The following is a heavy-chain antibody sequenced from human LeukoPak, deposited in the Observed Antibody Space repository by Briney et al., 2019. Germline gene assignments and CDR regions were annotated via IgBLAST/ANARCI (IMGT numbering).Heavy chain of an antibody. D-gene: IGHD3-16*01. J-gene: IGHJ6*03. CDR3: ARFGYYYYYMDV. Sequence: ASVKVSCKASGYTFTSYWIGWVRQMPGKGLEWMGIIYPGDSDTRYSPSFQGQVTISADKSISTAYLQWSSLKASDTAMYYCARFGYYYYYMDVWGKGTTVTVSS. CDR1: GYTFTSYW. CDR2: IYPGDSDT. V-gene: IGHV5-51*01.